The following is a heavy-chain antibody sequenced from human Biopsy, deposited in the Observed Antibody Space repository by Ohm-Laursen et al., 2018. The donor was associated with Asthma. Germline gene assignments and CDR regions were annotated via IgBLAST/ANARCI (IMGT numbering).Heavy chain of an antibody. CDR3: ARDLRSDNWNPWGMDV. J-gene: IGHJ6*02. Sequence: SLRLSCAASGFTFSDYDMHWVRQAPGKGLEWVAVISYDGTNKDYADSVKGRFTFSRDNSQNTLSLEMNSLRVEDTAEYYCARDLRSDNWNPWGMDVWGLGTTVTVAS. CDR1: GFTFSDYD. D-gene: IGHD1-20*01. CDR2: ISYDGTNK. V-gene: IGHV3-30-3*01.